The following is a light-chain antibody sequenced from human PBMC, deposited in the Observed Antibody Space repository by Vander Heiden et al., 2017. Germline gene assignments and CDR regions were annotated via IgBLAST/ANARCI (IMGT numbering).Light chain of an antibody. CDR1: QTITSW. J-gene: IGKJ1*01. CDR3: QHDNNYSTT. V-gene: IGKV1-5*03. Sequence: DIQMTQSPSTLSASVGDRVTITCRASQTITSWLAWYQQKPGKAPNLLIYKASTLKSGVPSRFSGSGSGTEFTPTISSLQPDDFAAYYCQHDNNYSTTFGQGTKVEF. CDR2: KAS.